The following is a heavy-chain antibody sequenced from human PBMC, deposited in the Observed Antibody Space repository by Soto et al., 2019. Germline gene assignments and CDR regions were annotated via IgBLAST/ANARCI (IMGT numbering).Heavy chain of an antibody. CDR3: ASNLRYCSGGTCYFDY. Sequence: PVGSLRLSCAASGFTFSDYYMTWIRQAPGKGLEWVSYISSSSGYTNYADSVKGRFTISRDNAKNSVFLQMNSLRVEDTAVYYCASNLRYCSGGTCYFDYWGQGTLVTVSS. V-gene: IGHV3-11*06. D-gene: IGHD2-15*01. CDR1: GFTFSDYY. J-gene: IGHJ4*02. CDR2: ISSSSGYT.